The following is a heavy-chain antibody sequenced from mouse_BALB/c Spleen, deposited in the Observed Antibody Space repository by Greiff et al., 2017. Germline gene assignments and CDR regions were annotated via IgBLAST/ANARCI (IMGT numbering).Heavy chain of an antibody. CDR1: GYSITSDYA. Sequence: VQLKESGPGLVKPSQSLSLTCTVTGYSITSDYAWNWIRQFPGNKLEWMGYISYSGSTSYNPSLKSRISITRDTSKNQFFLQLNSVTTEDTATYYCARSADGYYYWGQGTTLTVSS. J-gene: IGHJ2*01. CDR3: ARSADGYYY. D-gene: IGHD1-2*01. V-gene: IGHV3-2*02. CDR2: ISYSGST.